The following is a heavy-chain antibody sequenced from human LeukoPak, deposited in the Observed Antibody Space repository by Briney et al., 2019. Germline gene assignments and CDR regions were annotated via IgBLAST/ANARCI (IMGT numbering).Heavy chain of an antibody. CDR3: ARDEGLYGGKELGVY. CDR1: GGTFSSYA. D-gene: IGHD4-23*01. CDR2: IIPIFGTA. Sequence: SVKVSCKASGGTFSSYAISWVRQAPGQGLEWMGGIIPIFGTANYVQKFQGRVTITTDESTSTAYMELSSLRSEDTAVYYCARDEGLYGGKELGVYWGQGTLVTVSS. J-gene: IGHJ4*02. V-gene: IGHV1-69*05.